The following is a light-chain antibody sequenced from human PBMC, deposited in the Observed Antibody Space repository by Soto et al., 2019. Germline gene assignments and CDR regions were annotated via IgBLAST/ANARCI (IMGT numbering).Light chain of an antibody. CDR1: ALPKQF. V-gene: IGLV3-25*03. J-gene: IGLJ1*01. Sequence: SYELTQPPSVSVSPGQTARITCSGDALPKQFAYWFQQKPGQAPVLVIYKDSERPSGIPERFSGSSSGTTVTLTISGVQAEDEADYYCQSTDSSGGYFVFGTGTKLTVL. CDR2: KDS. CDR3: QSTDSSGGYFV.